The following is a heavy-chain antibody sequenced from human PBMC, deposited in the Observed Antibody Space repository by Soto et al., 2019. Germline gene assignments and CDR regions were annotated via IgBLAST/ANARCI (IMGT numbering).Heavy chain of an antibody. V-gene: IGHV3-33*01. Sequence: QVQVVASGGGVVQPGKSLRLSCAASGFPFINHGMHWVRQAPGKGLEWVASLWYDGSNREYVDSVKGRFTVSRDNSKSTMYLQMNNLRVEDTAVYYCARDTYGNIVGAIDYWGQGTLVTVSS. CDR1: GFPFINHG. D-gene: IGHD1-26*01. CDR3: ARDTYGNIVGAIDY. J-gene: IGHJ4*02. CDR2: LWYDGSNR.